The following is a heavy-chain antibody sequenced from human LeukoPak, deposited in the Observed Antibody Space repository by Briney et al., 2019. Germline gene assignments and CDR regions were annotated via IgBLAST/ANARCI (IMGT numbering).Heavy chain of an antibody. CDR3: ARGFYGSGSYSPPYYYMDV. V-gene: IGHV4-61*02. Sequence: SETLSLTCTVSGDSISSGDYYWSWIRQPAGKGLEWIGRISSSGSTNYNPSLKSRVTISVDTSKNQFSLKLSSVTAADTAVYFCARGFYGSGSYSPPYYYMDVWGKGTTVTISS. CDR2: ISSSGST. J-gene: IGHJ6*03. D-gene: IGHD3-10*01. CDR1: GDSISSGDYY.